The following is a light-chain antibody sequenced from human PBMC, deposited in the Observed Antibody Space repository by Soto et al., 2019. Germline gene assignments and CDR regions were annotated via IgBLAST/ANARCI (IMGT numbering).Light chain of an antibody. Sequence: DIVLTQSPGTLSLSPGERATLSCRASQSVGSVYLAWYQQKPGQAPRLLIYDASNRATGIPARFSGSGSETEFSLTISSLQIEDFALYYCQQSNNWPPLTFGGGTKVDI. CDR1: QSVGSVY. CDR3: QQSNNWPPLT. J-gene: IGKJ4*01. V-gene: IGKV3D-15*01. CDR2: DAS.